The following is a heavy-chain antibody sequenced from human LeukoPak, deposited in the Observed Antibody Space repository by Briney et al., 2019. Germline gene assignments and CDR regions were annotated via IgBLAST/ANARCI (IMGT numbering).Heavy chain of an antibody. D-gene: IGHD5-12*01. J-gene: IGHJ4*02. Sequence: ASVKVSCKASGYTFTGYYMHWVRQAPGQGLEWMGWINPNGGGTNYAQKFQGRVTMTRDTSISTAYMELSRLRSDDTAVYYCARAMGSGYDSVFGYWGQGTLVTVSS. CDR2: INPNGGGT. V-gene: IGHV1-2*02. CDR3: ARAMGSGYDSVFGY. CDR1: GYTFTGYY.